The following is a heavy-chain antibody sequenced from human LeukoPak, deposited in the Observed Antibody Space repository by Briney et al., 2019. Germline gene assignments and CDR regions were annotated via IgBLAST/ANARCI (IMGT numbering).Heavy chain of an antibody. V-gene: IGHV3-53*01. CDR1: GFTVSSNY. D-gene: IGHD6-13*01. CDR2: IYSGGST. Sequence: PGGSLRLSCAASGFTVSSNYMSWVRLAPGKGLEWVSVIYSGGSTYYADSVKGRFTISRDNSKNTLYLQMNSLRAEDTAVYYCARDRGSSSWYFGYYYGMDVWGQGTTVTVSS. J-gene: IGHJ6*02. CDR3: ARDRGSSSWYFGYYYGMDV.